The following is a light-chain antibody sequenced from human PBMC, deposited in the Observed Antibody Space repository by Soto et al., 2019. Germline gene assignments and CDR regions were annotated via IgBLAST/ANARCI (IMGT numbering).Light chain of an antibody. CDR3: SSYTSSNTPYV. Sequence: QSALTQSASVSGSPGQSITDSCTGTSSDIGAYNYVSWYQQHPGKAPKVMIHDVSNRPSGVSSRFSGSKSGNTASLTISGLQAEDEADYYCSSYTSSNTPYVFGTATKLTVL. CDR1: SSDIGAYNY. CDR2: DVS. V-gene: IGLV2-14*01. J-gene: IGLJ1*01.